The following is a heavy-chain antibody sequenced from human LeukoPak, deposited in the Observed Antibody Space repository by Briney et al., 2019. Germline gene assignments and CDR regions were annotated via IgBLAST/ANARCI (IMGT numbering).Heavy chain of an antibody. CDR3: ARGVNYDILTGYPTVRFDP. CDR1: GGSISSTNYY. V-gene: IGHV4-39*07. J-gene: IGHJ5*02. D-gene: IGHD3-9*01. Sequence: PSETLSLTCTVSGGSISSTNYYWGWIRQPPGKGLEWIGIIYYSGSTYYNPSLKSRVTISVDTSKNQFSLKLSSVTAADTAVYYCARGVNYDILTGYPTVRFDPWGQGTLVTVSS. CDR2: IYYSGST.